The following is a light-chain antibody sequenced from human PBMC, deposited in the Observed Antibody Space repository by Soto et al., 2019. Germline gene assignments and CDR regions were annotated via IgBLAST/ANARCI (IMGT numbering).Light chain of an antibody. CDR2: GAS. Sequence: EIVLTQSPGTLSLSPGDTATLSCRASQTVSGNYLAWYQQKPGQPPRLLIYGASNRATRVPARFSGSVSGIDFTVAIRRLQPEDFSVFYCQQYGSAPLTCGGGTKVKL. CDR3: QQYGSAPLT. J-gene: IGKJ4*01. CDR1: QTVSGNY. V-gene: IGKV3-20*01.